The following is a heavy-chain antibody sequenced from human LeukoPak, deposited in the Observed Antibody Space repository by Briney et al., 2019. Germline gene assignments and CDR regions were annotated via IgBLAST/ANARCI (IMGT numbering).Heavy chain of an antibody. CDR1: GFTFSSRG. CDR2: ISFDETNQ. D-gene: IGHD3-22*01. J-gene: IGHJ4*02. CDR3: AKDSDEFFSNWLFPDY. Sequence: GGSLRLSCAVSGFTFSSRGMQWVRQAPGKGLEWVAFISFDETNQYYADSVKGRFTISRDNSHNTLYLQMNSLRAEDTAVYYCAKDSDEFFSNWLFPDYWGQGSLVIVSS. V-gene: IGHV3-30*18.